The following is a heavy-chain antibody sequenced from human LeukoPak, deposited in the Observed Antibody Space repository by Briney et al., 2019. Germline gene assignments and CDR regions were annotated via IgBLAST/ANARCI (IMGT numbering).Heavy chain of an antibody. CDR2: IYPGDSET. D-gene: IGHD3-22*01. CDR3: ARRVYDSNTCPDY. V-gene: IGHV5-51*07. Sequence: GESLRISCKGSEYIFTTYLNAWVHQMPGKGLDWMGIIYPGDSETRYSPSFQGQVTISADKSITTAFLQWSSLKASDTAMYYCARRVYDSNTCPDYWGQGTLVTVSS. J-gene: IGHJ4*02. CDR1: EYIFTTYL.